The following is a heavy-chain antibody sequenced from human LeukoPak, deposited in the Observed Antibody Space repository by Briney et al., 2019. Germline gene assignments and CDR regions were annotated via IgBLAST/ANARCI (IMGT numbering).Heavy chain of an antibody. CDR3: ATHDYGGNGLDP. Sequence: GASVKVSCKASGYMFTGYYIHWVRQAPGQGLEWMGWINPNSGGTNYAQKFQGRATMTRDTSISTAYMELSRLRSDDTAVYYCATHDYGGNGLDPWGQGALVTVSS. CDR1: GYMFTGYY. V-gene: IGHV1-2*02. D-gene: IGHD4-23*01. CDR2: INPNSGGT. J-gene: IGHJ5*02.